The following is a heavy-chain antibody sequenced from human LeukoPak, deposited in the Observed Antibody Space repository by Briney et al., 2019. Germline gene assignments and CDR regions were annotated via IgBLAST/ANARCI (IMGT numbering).Heavy chain of an antibody. CDR3: ATVAGSYYDSSGNYYFDY. CDR2: FDPEDGET. Sequence: ASVKVSYKVSGYTLTELSMHWVRQAPGKGLEWMGGFDPEDGETIYAQKLQGRVTVTEDTSTDTAYMELSSLRSEDTAAYYCATVAGSYYDSSGNYYFDYWGQGTLVTVSS. V-gene: IGHV1-24*01. J-gene: IGHJ4*02. D-gene: IGHD3-22*01. CDR1: GYTLTELS.